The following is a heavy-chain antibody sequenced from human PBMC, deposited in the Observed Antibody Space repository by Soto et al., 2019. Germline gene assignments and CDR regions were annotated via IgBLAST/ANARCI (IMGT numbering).Heavy chain of an antibody. CDR3: ARDDSGEPLDTFSYFCPVV. J-gene: IGHJ6*02. Sequence: GASVKVSCKASGYTFTGYGFSWVRQAPGHGLEWMGWISVYNSNTNYAKKFQGRVTMTADTSTSTAYMELRSLRSDDTAVYFCARDDSGEPLDTFSYFCPVVWGRGTTVTVSS. CDR1: GYTFTGYG. V-gene: IGHV1-18*01. CDR2: ISVYNSNT. D-gene: IGHD3-10*01.